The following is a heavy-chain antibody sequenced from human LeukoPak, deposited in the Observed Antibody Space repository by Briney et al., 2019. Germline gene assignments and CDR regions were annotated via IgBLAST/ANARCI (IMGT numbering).Heavy chain of an antibody. J-gene: IGHJ5*02. CDR2: IKSKTDGGTT. V-gene: IGHV3-15*01. CDR3: ARHLDLTPFDP. Sequence: PGGSLRLSCAASGFTFSNAWMSWVRQAPGKGLEWVGRIKSKTDGGTTDYAAPVKGRFTISRDNAKNSLYLQMNSLRAEDTAVYYCARHLDLTPFDPWGQGTLVTVSS. CDR1: GFTFSNAW. D-gene: IGHD4-23*01.